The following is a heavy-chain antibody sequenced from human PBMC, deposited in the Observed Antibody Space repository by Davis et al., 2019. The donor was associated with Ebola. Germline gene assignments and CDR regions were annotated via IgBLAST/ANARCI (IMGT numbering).Heavy chain of an antibody. J-gene: IGHJ5*02. CDR1: GYTFTGYY. D-gene: IGHD6-19*01. CDR3: ARSHLPIAVAGSGWFDP. V-gene: IGHV1-2*04. CDR2: INPNSGGT. Sequence: ASVKVSCKASGYTFTGYYMHWVRQAPGQGLEWMGWINPNSGGTNYAQKFQGWVTMTRDTSISTAYMELSRLRSDDTAVYYCARSHLPIAVAGSGWFDPWGQGTLVTVSS.